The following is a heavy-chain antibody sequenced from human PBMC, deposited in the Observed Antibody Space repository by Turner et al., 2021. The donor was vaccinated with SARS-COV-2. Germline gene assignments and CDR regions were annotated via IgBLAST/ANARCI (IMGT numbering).Heavy chain of an antibody. Sequence: EVQLVVSGGGLVEPGGSLRVSCAASGFTFSTTWMTWGRQAPGKGLEWVGRIKSKSDGGTVDYAAPVKGRFTISRDDSEDTLYMQMNSMKTEDTAVYYCATANKFYDYMDVWGEGATVTVSS. J-gene: IGHJ6*03. CDR3: ATANKFYDYMDV. CDR1: GFTFSTTW. V-gene: IGHV3-15*01. CDR2: IKSKSDGGTV.